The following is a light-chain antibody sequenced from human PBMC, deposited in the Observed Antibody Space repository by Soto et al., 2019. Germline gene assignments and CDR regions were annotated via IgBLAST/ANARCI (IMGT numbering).Light chain of an antibody. CDR1: QSISSW. J-gene: IGKJ4*01. CDR3: QQYNSYSPV. V-gene: IGKV1-5*01. CDR2: DAS. Sequence: DIQTTQSPSTLSASVGDRVTITCRASQSISSWLAWYQQKPGKAPKLLIYDASSLESGVPSRFSGSGSGTEFTLTISSLQPDDFATYYCQQYNSYSPVFGGGTKVDIK.